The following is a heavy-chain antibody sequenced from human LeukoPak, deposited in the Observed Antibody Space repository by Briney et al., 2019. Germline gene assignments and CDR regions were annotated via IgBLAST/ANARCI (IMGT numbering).Heavy chain of an antibody. CDR3: ARLKYYDSTGYSPGYYMDV. V-gene: IGHV4-4*07. J-gene: IGHJ6*03. D-gene: IGHD3-22*01. Sequence: SETLSLTCTVSGGSIINYYWSWIRQSAGTGLEWVGRIYITGSTNYNPSLQSRLSMSVDTSKSQFSLRLTSVSAADTAVYYCARLKYYDSTGYSPGYYMDVWGKGITVTVSS. CDR1: GGSIINYY. CDR2: IYITGST.